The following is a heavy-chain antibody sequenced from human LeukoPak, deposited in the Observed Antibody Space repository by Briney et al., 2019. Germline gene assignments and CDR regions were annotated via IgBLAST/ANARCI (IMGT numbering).Heavy chain of an antibody. J-gene: IGHJ4*02. D-gene: IGHD3-10*01. Sequence: GGSLGLSCAASGFTLRSYAMSWVRQAPGKGLEWVSAIRGDGSGTYYADSVRGRFTISRDNSKNTLYLQMNSLRAEDTAVYYCASSYYYGSGSSDYWGQGTLVTVSS. CDR2: IRGDGSGT. V-gene: IGHV3-23*01. CDR1: GFTLRSYA. CDR3: ASSYYYGSGSSDY.